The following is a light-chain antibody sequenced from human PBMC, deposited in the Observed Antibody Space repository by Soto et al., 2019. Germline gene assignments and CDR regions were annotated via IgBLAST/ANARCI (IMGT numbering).Light chain of an antibody. Sequence: EIVMTQSPATLSVSPGERATLSCRASQSVSSSLAWYQQKPGQAPRLLIYGASTRATGIPARFSGSESGTEFTLTISSLQSEDFAVYYCQQYNTWPTFGQGTKVDIK. CDR1: QSVSSS. CDR2: GAS. CDR3: QQYNTWPT. V-gene: IGKV3-15*01. J-gene: IGKJ1*01.